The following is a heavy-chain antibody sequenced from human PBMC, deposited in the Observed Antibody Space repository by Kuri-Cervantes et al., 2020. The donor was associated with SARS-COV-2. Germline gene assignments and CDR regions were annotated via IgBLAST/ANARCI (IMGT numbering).Heavy chain of an antibody. J-gene: IGHJ2*01. V-gene: IGHV1-69*02. CDR3: ARHPLSYCGGDCSSPSWYFDL. D-gene: IGHD2-21*02. Sequence: SVKVSCKASGGTFSSYTISWVRQAPGQGLEWMGRIIPILGIANYAQKFQGRVTITADKSTSTAYMELSSLRSEDMAVYYCARHPLSYCGGDCSSPSWYFDLWGRGTLVTVSS. CDR2: IIPILGIA. CDR1: GGTFSSYT.